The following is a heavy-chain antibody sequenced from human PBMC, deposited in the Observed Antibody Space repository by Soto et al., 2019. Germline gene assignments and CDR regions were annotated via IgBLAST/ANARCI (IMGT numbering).Heavy chain of an antibody. CDR1: GGSISSSNW. V-gene: IGHV4-4*02. J-gene: IGHJ6*02. D-gene: IGHD1-26*01. CDR3: ARVSGSYYYGMDV. Sequence: PSETLSLTCAVSGGSISSSNWWSWVRQPPGKGLEWIGEIYHSGSTNYNPSLKSRVTISVDKSKNQFSLKLSSVTAADTAVYYCARVSGSYYYGMDVRGQGTTVTVFS. CDR2: IYHSGST.